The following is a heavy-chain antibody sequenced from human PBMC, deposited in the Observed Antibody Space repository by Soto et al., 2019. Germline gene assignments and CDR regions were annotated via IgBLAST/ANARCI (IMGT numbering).Heavy chain of an antibody. V-gene: IGHV3-7*01. D-gene: IGHD3-3*01. CDR1: GFTFSSYW. J-gene: IGHJ4*02. Sequence: GGSLRLSCAASGFTFSSYWMSWVRQAPGKGLEWVANIKQDGSEKYYVDSVEGRFTISRDNAKNSLYLQMNSLRAEDTAVYYCARETIFGVVITNYYFDYWGQGTLVTVSS. CDR2: IKQDGSEK. CDR3: ARETIFGVVITNYYFDY.